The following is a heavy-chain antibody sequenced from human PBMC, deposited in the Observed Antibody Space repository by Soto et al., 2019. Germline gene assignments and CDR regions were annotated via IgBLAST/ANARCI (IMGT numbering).Heavy chain of an antibody. Sequence: ASVKVSCKASGYTFTSYGISWVRQAPGQGLEWMGWISAYNGNTNYAQKLQGRVTMTTDTSTSTAYMELRSLRSDDTAVYYCARGIVLVPAAPGAHWFDPWGQGTLVTVSS. CDR1: GYTFTSYG. CDR3: ARGIVLVPAAPGAHWFDP. J-gene: IGHJ5*02. D-gene: IGHD2-2*01. V-gene: IGHV1-18*01. CDR2: ISAYNGNT.